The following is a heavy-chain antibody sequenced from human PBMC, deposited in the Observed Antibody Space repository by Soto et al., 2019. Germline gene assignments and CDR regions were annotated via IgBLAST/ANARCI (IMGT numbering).Heavy chain of an antibody. Sequence: GSLRLSCAASGFTFSSYSMNWVRQAPGKGLEWVSSISSSSSYIYYADSVKGRFTISRDNAKNSLYLQMNSLRAEDTAVYYCARTPPDYYGSGSYYSYFDYWGQGTLVTVSS. D-gene: IGHD3-10*01. CDR3: ARTPPDYYGSGSYYSYFDY. V-gene: IGHV3-21*01. CDR2: ISSSSSYI. J-gene: IGHJ4*02. CDR1: GFTFSSYS.